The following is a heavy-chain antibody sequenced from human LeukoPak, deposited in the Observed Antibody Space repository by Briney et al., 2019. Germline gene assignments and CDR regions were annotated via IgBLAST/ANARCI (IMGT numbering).Heavy chain of an antibody. J-gene: IGHJ4*02. Sequence: PSETLSLTCAVYGGSFSGYYWSWTRQPPGKGLEWIGEINHSGSTNYNPSLKSRVTISVNTSKNQFSLKLSSVTAADTAVYYCARGRSGSYRTWGQGTLVTVSS. CDR3: ARGRSGSYRT. V-gene: IGHV4-34*01. CDR2: INHSGST. CDR1: GGSFSGYY. D-gene: IGHD1-26*01.